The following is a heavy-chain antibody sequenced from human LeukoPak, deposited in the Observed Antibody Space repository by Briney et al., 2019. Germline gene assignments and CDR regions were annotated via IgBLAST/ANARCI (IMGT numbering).Heavy chain of an antibody. J-gene: IGHJ4*02. CDR3: AKRSRMGELDFDY. V-gene: IGHV3-30*18. CDR2: ISYDGSTK. Sequence: GGSLRLSCAASGFIFENYGMHWVRQAPGQGLQWVAVISYDGSTKYYADSVKGRFTISRDNSKNTLYLQMNSLRAEDTAVYYCAKRSRMGELDFDYWGQGTLVTVSS. D-gene: IGHD1-26*01. CDR1: GFIFENYG.